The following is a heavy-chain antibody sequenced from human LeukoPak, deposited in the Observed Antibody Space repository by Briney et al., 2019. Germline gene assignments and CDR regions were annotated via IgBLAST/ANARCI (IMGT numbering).Heavy chain of an antibody. Sequence: SETLSLTCAVYGGSFSDYYWSWIRQPPGKGLEYIGEINHSGSTNYNPSLKSRVTISVDTSKNQFSLRLSSVTAADTAVYYCARVTGYVMEDYFDYWGQGTLVTVSS. V-gene: IGHV4-34*01. CDR3: ARVTGYVMEDYFDY. CDR2: INHSGST. J-gene: IGHJ4*02. D-gene: IGHD6-13*01. CDR1: GGSFSDYY.